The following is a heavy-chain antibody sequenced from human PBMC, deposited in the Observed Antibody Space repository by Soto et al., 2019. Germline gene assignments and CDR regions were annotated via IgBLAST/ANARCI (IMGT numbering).Heavy chain of an antibody. D-gene: IGHD5-12*01. CDR1: GFTFSSYA. Sequence: EVQQLESGGDFVQPGGSLRLSCAASGFTFSSYAMSWVRQAPGKGLECVSSISGSGDNTYYADSVRGRFTISRDNSKNTLYLQMNGLRAEDTALYFCAKDYVGIVADAFDIWGQGTVVTVSS. CDR2: ISGSGDNT. J-gene: IGHJ3*02. CDR3: AKDYVGIVADAFDI. V-gene: IGHV3-23*01.